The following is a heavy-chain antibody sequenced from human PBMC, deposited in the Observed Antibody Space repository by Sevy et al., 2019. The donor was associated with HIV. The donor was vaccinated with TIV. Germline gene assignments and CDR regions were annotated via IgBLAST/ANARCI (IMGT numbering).Heavy chain of an antibody. D-gene: IGHD2-2*01. CDR3: AKGSTSSSEVGYFDY. CDR1: GFTFSSYA. V-gene: IGHV3-23*01. J-gene: IGHJ4*02. CDR2: ISGNGGYT. Sequence: GGSLRLSCAASGFTFSSYAMSWVRQAPGKGLEWVSVISGNGGYTYYADSVKGRFTISRDTSKNTLYLQMNSLRAEDTAVYYCAKGSTSSSEVGYFDYWGQRTLATVSS.